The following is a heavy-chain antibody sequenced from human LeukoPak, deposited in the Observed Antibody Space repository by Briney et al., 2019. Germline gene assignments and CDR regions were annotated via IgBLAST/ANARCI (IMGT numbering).Heavy chain of an antibody. J-gene: IGHJ6*02. CDR2: INHSGST. Sequence: PSETLSLTCAVYGGSFSGYYWSWIRQPPGKGLEWIGEINHSGSTNYNPSLKSRVTISVDTSKNQFSLKLSSVTAADTAVYYCARGAAVALYYYYYYGMDVWGQGTTVTVSS. CDR1: GGSFSGYY. V-gene: IGHV4-34*01. D-gene: IGHD6-19*01. CDR3: ARGAAVALYYYYYYGMDV.